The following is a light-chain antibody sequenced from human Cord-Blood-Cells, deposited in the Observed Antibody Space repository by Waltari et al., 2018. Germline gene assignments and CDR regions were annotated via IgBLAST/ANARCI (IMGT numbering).Light chain of an antibody. V-gene: IGLV2-14*01. J-gene: IGLJ1*01. Sequence: QSALTQPASVSGSPGQSITISCTGTSSDVGGYNYVSRYQQHPGKAPKLMIYDVSKRPSGVSNRFSGSKSGNTASLTISGLQAEDEADYYCSSYTSSSTLDVFGTGTKVTVL. CDR3: SSYTSSSTLDV. CDR2: DVS. CDR1: SSDVGGYNY.